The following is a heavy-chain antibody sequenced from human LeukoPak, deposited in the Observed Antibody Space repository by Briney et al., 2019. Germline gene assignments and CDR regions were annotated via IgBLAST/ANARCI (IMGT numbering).Heavy chain of an antibody. D-gene: IGHD2-2*01. CDR1: GGSFSGYY. CDR3: ARGYIVVVPAATQTYYYGMDV. Sequence: SETLSLTCAVYGGSFSGYYWSWIRQPPGKGLEWIGEINHSGSTNYNPSLKSRVTISVDMSKNQFSLKLSSVTAADTAVYYCARGYIVVVPAATQTYYYGMDVWGQGTTVTVSS. CDR2: INHSGST. V-gene: IGHV4-34*01. J-gene: IGHJ6*02.